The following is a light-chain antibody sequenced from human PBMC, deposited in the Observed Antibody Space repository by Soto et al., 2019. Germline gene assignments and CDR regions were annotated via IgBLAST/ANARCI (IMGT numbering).Light chain of an antibody. CDR3: QVWDSSGDPP. Sequence: SYELTQPPSVSVSPGKTARITCGGNNIGSRSVHWYQQKPGQAPVLVIYYDSDRPSGIPERFSGSNSGNTAALTISRVEAGDEADYYCQVWDSSGDPPFGGGTKLTVL. V-gene: IGLV3-21*04. CDR2: YDS. CDR1: NIGSRS. J-gene: IGLJ2*01.